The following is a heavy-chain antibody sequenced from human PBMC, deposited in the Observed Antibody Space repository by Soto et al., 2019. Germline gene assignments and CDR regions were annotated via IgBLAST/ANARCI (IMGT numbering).Heavy chain of an antibody. Sequence: QVQLQESGPGLVKPSQTLSLTCTVSGGSISSGGYYWSWIRQHPGKGLEWIGYIYYSGSTYYNPSLKSRVTISVDTSNNQVSLKLSSVTAADTAVYYCAREEGGGYDHRWFDPWGQGTLVTVSS. CDR2: IYYSGST. J-gene: IGHJ5*02. D-gene: IGHD5-12*01. CDR3: AREEGGGYDHRWFDP. CDR1: GGSISSGGYY. V-gene: IGHV4-31*03.